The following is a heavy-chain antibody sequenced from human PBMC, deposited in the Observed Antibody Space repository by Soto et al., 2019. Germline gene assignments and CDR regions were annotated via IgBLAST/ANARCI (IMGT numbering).Heavy chain of an antibody. CDR3: ARGDGYIFDY. Sequence: QVQLVQSGAEVKKPGASVKVSCKASGYTFISYDINWVRQATGQGLEWMGWMNPNTGDTGYAQKFQGRVTMTRNTSINTANLEWSSLRSDDTAVYFWARGDGYIFDYWGQGTLVTVSS. CDR1: GYTFISYD. J-gene: IGHJ4*02. CDR2: MNPNTGDT. D-gene: IGHD5-12*01. V-gene: IGHV1-8*01.